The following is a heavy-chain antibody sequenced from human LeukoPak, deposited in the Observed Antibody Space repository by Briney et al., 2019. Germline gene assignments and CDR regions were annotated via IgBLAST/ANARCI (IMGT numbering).Heavy chain of an antibody. J-gene: IGHJ4*02. CDR1: GFTFSSYA. V-gene: IGHV3-30-3*01. Sequence: PGGSLRLSCAASGFTFSSYAMHWVRQAPGKGLEWVAVISYDGSNKYYADSVKGRFTISRDNAKNSLYLQMNSLRAEDTAVYYCARDGTRVWAWDYWGQGTLVTVSS. CDR3: ARDGTRVWAWDY. D-gene: IGHD1-26*01. CDR2: ISYDGSNK.